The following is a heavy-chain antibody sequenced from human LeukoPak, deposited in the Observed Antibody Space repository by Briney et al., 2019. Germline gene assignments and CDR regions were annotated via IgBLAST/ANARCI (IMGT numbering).Heavy chain of an antibody. CDR3: ARDGLRFFGDALNYYGMDV. J-gene: IGHJ6*02. D-gene: IGHD3-3*01. Sequence: ASVKVSCKASGYTFTAYYMHWVRQAPGQGLEWMGWINPNSGGTNYAQKFQGRVTMTRDTSISTAYMELSRLRSDDTAVYYCARDGLRFFGDALNYYGMDVWGQGTTVTVSS. CDR1: GYTFTAYY. CDR2: INPNSGGT. V-gene: IGHV1-2*02.